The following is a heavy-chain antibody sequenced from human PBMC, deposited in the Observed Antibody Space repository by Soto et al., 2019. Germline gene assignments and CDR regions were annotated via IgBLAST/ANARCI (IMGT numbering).Heavy chain of an antibody. CDR1: GYSFTSYW. Sequence: GESLKISCKGSGYSFTSYWISWVRQMPGKGLEWMGRIDPSDSYTNYSPSFQGHVTISADKSISTAYLQWSSLKASDTAMYYCARTLRYANSMDVWGQGTTVTVS. J-gene: IGHJ6*02. D-gene: IGHD3-9*01. CDR2: IDPSDSYT. V-gene: IGHV5-10-1*01. CDR3: ARTLRYANSMDV.